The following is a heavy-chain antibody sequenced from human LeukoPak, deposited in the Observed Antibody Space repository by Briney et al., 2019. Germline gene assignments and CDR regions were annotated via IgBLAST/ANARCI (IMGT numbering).Heavy chain of an antibody. Sequence: PSETLSLTCTVSGGSISSGDYYWSWIRQPPGKGLEWTGYIYYSGSTYYNPSLKSRVTISVDTSKNQFSLKLSSVTAADTAVYYCARDRRMVTAYGAFDIWGQGTMVTVSS. D-gene: IGHD2-21*01. J-gene: IGHJ3*02. CDR3: ARDRRMVTAYGAFDI. CDR2: IYYSGST. CDR1: GGSISSGDYY. V-gene: IGHV4-30-4*08.